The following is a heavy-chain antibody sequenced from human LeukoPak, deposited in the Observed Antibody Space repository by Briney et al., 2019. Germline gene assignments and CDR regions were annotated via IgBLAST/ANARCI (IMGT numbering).Heavy chain of an antibody. Sequence: SETLSLTCAVYGGSFSGYYWSWTRQPPGKGLEWIGYIYYRGTTSYNPFLKSRVTISVDTSKNQFSLKLNSVTAADTAVYYCARLPRYGGYDHFDYWGQPTMATDSS. J-gene: IGHJ4*02. CDR1: GGSFSGYY. V-gene: IGHV4-59*12. CDR2: IYYRGTT. CDR3: ARLPRYGGYDHFDY. D-gene: IGHD5-12*01.